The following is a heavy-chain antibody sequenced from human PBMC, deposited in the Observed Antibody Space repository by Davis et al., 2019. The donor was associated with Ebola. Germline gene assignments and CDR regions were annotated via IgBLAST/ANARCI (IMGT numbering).Heavy chain of an antibody. V-gene: IGHV6-1*01. D-gene: IGHD5-24*01. Sequence: HSQTLSLTCAISGDSVSSAGWNWIRQSPSRGLEWLGRTYYTSKWNNDYAESVKSRTIIDPDTSKNQFSLQLNSVTPEDTAVYYCARGWLRRAFDIWGQGTMVTVS. J-gene: IGHJ3*02. CDR3: ARGWLRRAFDI. CDR1: GDSVSSAG. CDR2: TYYTSKWNN.